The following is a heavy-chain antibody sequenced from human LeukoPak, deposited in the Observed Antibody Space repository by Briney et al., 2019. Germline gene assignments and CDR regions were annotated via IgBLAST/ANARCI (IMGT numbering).Heavy chain of an antibody. CDR3: ARVERAAAGTDVNDY. V-gene: IGHV4-34*01. Sequence: SETLSLTCAVYGGSFSGYYWSWIRQPPGKGLEWIGEINHSGSTNYNPSLKSRATISVDTSKNQFSLKLSSVTAADTAVYYCARVERAAAGTDVNDYWGQGTLVTVSS. J-gene: IGHJ4*02. CDR2: INHSGST. CDR1: GGSFSGYY. D-gene: IGHD6-13*01.